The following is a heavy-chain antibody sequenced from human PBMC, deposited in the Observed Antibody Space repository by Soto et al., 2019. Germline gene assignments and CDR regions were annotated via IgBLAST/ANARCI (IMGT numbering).Heavy chain of an antibody. CDR3: ATAENYHDSSGYIS. Sequence: QVQLVQSGAEVKKPGSSVKVSCKASGGTFSRYAVSWVRQAPGQGLEWMGGIIGMFGTPNYAQKFQGRITIKADELASTAHIELSSLRSEDTAIYYCATAENYHDSSGYISWGQGTLVTVSS. V-gene: IGHV1-69*01. CDR1: GGTFSRYA. D-gene: IGHD3-22*01. CDR2: IIGMFGTP. J-gene: IGHJ4*02.